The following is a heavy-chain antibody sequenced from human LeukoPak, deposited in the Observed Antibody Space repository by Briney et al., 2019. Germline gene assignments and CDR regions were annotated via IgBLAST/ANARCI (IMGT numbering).Heavy chain of an antibody. J-gene: IGHJ4*02. CDR3: ARDPLDGVADY. CDR1: GGSISSSSYY. CDR2: IYYSGST. V-gene: IGHV4-39*07. Sequence: PSETLSLTCTVSGGSISSSSYYWGWIRQPPGKGLEWIGSIYYSGSTYYNPSLKSRATISVDTSKNQFSLKLSSVTAADTAVYYCARDPLDGVADYWGQGTLVTVSS. D-gene: IGHD3-3*01.